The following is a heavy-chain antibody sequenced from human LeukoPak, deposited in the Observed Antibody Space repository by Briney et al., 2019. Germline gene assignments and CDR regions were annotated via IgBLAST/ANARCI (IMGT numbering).Heavy chain of an antibody. Sequence: PSETLSLTCTVSGGSISSSSYYWGWIRQPPGKGLEWIGSIYYSGSTYYNPSLKGRVTISVDTSKNQFSLKLSSVTAADTAVYYCARHSGSSGWYRDFDYWGQGTLVTVSS. CDR2: IYYSGST. CDR1: GGSISSSSYY. D-gene: IGHD6-19*01. V-gene: IGHV4-39*01. J-gene: IGHJ4*02. CDR3: ARHSGSSGWYRDFDY.